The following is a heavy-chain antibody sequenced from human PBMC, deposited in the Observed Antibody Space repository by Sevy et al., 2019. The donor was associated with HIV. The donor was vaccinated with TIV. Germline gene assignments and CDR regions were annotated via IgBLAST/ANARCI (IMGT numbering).Heavy chain of an antibody. Sequence: ASVKVSCKASGYTFTGYYIHWVRQAPGQGLEWMGWINPNSAGTNYAQKFQGRVTMTRDTSISTAYMDLSRLRSDDTAVYYCARTVHIRDFYFDYWGQGTLVTVSS. V-gene: IGHV1-2*02. J-gene: IGHJ4*02. CDR2: INPNSAGT. CDR1: GYTFTGYY. D-gene: IGHD1-20*01. CDR3: ARTVHIRDFYFDY.